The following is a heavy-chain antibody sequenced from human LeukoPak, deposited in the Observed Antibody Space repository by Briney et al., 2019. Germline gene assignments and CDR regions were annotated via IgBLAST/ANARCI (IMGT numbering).Heavy chain of an antibody. CDR2: IKQDGSEK. CDR3: AIITRRLKRPIG. Sequence: PGGSLRLSCAASGCTFSNYWLSWVRQAPGKGLEWVANIKQDGSEKYYVDSVKGRFTISRDNAKNSLYLQMNSLRAEDTAVFYCAIITRRLKRPIGWGQGTLVTVSS. CDR1: GCTFSNYW. V-gene: IGHV3-7*01. J-gene: IGHJ4*02. D-gene: IGHD1-1*01.